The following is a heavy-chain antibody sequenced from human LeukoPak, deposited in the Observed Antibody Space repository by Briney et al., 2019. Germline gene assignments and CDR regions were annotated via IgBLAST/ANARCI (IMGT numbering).Heavy chain of an antibody. Sequence: ASVKVSCKASGGTFSSYAISWVRQAPGQGLEWMGGIIPIFGTANYAQKFQGRVTITADESTSTAYMELSSLRSEDTAVYYCASSVPNIVVVPELGDWGQGTLVTVSS. J-gene: IGHJ4*02. CDR2: IIPIFGTA. D-gene: IGHD2-2*01. CDR1: GGTFSSYA. CDR3: ASSVPNIVVVPELGD. V-gene: IGHV1-69*13.